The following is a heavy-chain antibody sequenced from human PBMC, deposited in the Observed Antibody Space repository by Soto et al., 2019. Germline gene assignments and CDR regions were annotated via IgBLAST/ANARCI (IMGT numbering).Heavy chain of an antibody. CDR2: ISYDGSLK. CDR3: AKEIKPVSSPWDFDY. Sequence: QVHLVESGGGVVQPGRSLRLSCTASGFTFSSYGMSWVRQAPGKELEWMTIISYDGSLKYYADSVKGRFTVSRDNSKNTLYLQMNSLRANDTAVYYCAKEIKPVSSPWDFDYWGQGTLVTVSS. D-gene: IGHD1-26*01. V-gene: IGHV3-30*18. J-gene: IGHJ4*02. CDR1: GFTFSSYG.